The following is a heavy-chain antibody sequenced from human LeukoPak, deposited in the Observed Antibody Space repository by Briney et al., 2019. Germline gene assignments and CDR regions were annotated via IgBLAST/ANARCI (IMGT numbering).Heavy chain of an antibody. V-gene: IGHV3-23*01. CDR1: GITFSNYA. Sequence: GGSLRLSCVASGITFSNYAVSWVRQAPEKGLDWVSVISGSAHKIRYADSVKGRFTISGDNSENIVYLQMNNLRVEDTAVYYCAGRPTGYSSGYIHWGQGTLVTVSS. D-gene: IGHD5-18*01. CDR3: AGRPTGYSSGYIH. CDR2: ISGSAHKI. J-gene: IGHJ4*02.